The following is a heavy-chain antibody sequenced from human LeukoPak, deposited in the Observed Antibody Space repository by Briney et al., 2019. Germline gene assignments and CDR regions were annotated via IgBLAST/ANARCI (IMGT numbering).Heavy chain of an antibody. CDR1: GFTFTTYS. J-gene: IGHJ4*02. CDR2: ISNSGGST. D-gene: IGHD4-23*01. Sequence: PGGSLRLSCAASGFTFTTYSLTWVRQAPGKGLEWVSAISNSGGSTHYADSVKGRFTISRDNSKSTLYLQMSSLRAEDTAVYYCAKIRFPTTVLTPGTVWWGQGTLVTVSS. V-gene: IGHV3-23*01. CDR3: AKIRFPTTVLTPGTVW.